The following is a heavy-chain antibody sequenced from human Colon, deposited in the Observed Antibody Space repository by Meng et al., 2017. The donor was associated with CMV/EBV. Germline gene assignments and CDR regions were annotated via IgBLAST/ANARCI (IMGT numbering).Heavy chain of an antibody. CDR2: IYYSGST. V-gene: IGHV4-39*01. CDR1: GGSISSSSYY. Sequence: SETLSLTCTVSGGSISSSSYYWGWIRQPPGKGLEWIGSIYYSGSTYYNPSLKSRVTISVDTSKNQFSLKLSSVTAADTAVYYCARVSSRNYYGSGRPQPYYYYYGMDVWGQGTTVTVSS. J-gene: IGHJ6*02. CDR3: ARVSSRNYYGSGRPQPYYYYYGMDV. D-gene: IGHD3-10*01.